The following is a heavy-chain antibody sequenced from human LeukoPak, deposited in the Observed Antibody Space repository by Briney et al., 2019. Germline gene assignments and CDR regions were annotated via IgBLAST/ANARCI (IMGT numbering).Heavy chain of an antibody. J-gene: IGHJ6*02. CDR2: ISAKTGNT. CDR3: ARGSYPYSHGMDV. Sequence: ASVKVSCKASGNNFNNYGVSWVRQAPGKGLEWMEWISAKTGNTNYAQKVQGRVTMTTDTSTTTAYMELRSLGSDDTAVYYCARGSYPYSHGMDVWGQGTTVTVSS. V-gene: IGHV1-18*01. CDR1: GNNFNNYG. D-gene: IGHD1-26*01.